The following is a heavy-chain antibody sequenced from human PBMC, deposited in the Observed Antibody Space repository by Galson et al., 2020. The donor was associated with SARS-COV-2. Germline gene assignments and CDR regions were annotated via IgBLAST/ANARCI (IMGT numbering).Heavy chain of an antibody. CDR2: ISYSGST. CDR3: ARQDQWLFAGYDY. Sequence: ASETLSLTCTVSGGSISSSSYYWGWIRQPPGTGLEWIGSISYSGSTYYNPSLKSRVTISVDTSKNQFSLKLSSVTAADTAVYYCARQDQWLFAGYDYWGQGTLVTVSS. J-gene: IGHJ4*02. V-gene: IGHV4-39*01. CDR1: GGSISSSSYY. D-gene: IGHD6-19*01.